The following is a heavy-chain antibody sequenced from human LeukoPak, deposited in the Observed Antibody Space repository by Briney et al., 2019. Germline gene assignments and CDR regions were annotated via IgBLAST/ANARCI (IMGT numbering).Heavy chain of an antibody. J-gene: IGHJ4*02. CDR2: INPNSGGT. Sequence: ASVKVSCKASGYTFTGYYVHWVRQAPGQGLEWMGWINPNSGGTNYAQKFQGRVTMTRDTSISTAYMELSRLRSDDTAVYYCARVTVIRVGAKDPFDYWGQGTLVTVSS. CDR1: GYTFTGYY. CDR3: ARVTVIRVGAKDPFDY. V-gene: IGHV1-2*02. D-gene: IGHD1-26*01.